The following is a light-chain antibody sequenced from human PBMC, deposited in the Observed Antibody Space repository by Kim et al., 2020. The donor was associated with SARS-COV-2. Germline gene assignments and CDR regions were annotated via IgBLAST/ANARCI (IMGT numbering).Light chain of an antibody. CDR3: HSCPTSRTPVHLL. Sequence: YTVRISCQKDSVRCYYASVYQHKPGQAPVPLIYGKNNRPPGIPDRLSGSSSGNTASLSITGSRAQDEADYYCHSCPTSRTPVHLLFGGRTKLTVL. CDR2: GKN. V-gene: IGLV3-19*02. J-gene: IGLJ3*02. CDR1: SVRCYY.